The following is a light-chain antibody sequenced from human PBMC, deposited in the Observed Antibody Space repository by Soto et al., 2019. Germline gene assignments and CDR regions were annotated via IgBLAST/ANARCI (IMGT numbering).Light chain of an antibody. V-gene: IGKV3-20*01. CDR2: ATS. J-gene: IGKJ1*01. CDR3: QKYGNFWT. CDR1: QSIRSNY. Sequence: VLTQSPGPLSLSPGERATLTCRASQSIRSNYLAWFQQRPGQAPRLLIFATSRRATDIPDRFSGSGSGTDFSLTIRRLEPDDFAVYYCQKYGNFWTFGQGTKVDVK.